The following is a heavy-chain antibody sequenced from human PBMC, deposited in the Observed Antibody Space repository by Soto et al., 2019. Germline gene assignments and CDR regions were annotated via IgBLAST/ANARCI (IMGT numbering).Heavy chain of an antibody. V-gene: IGHV4-39*02. CDR2: IFYSGST. Sequence: SETLPRTCTVCRGSISSSSYYWGWIRQPPEKGLEWIGTIFYSGSTHYNPSLKSRVTISVDTSKNHFSLKLRCVTAADTAVYYCARPSRRYFYDTSSPKAINYWRQRTLVTVCS. CDR3: ARPSRRYFYDTSSPKAINY. D-gene: IGHD3-22*01. CDR1: RGSISSSSYY. J-gene: IGHJ4*02.